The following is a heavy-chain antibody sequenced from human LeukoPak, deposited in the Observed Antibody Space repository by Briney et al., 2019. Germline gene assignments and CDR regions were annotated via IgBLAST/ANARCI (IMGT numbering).Heavy chain of an antibody. CDR2: IYYSGST. D-gene: IGHD2/OR15-2a*01. J-gene: IGHJ5*02. CDR1: GGSISSYY. V-gene: IGHV4-59*01. Sequence: PSETLSLTCTVSGGSISSYYWSWIRQPPGKGLEWIGYIYYSGSTNYNPSLKSRVTISVDTSKNQFSLKLSSVTAADTAVYYCARGTLILWFDPWGQGTLVTVSS. CDR3: ARGTLILWFDP.